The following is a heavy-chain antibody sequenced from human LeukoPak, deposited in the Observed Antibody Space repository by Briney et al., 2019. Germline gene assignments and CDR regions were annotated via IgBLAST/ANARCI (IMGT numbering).Heavy chain of an antibody. CDR1: GGSISSSDW. CDR3: ARRTRIYDSSGYYPGSFAY. CDR2: IYHSGST. J-gene: IGHJ4*02. V-gene: IGHV4-4*02. Sequence: PSETLSLTCAVSGGSISSSDWWSWVRQPPGKGLEWIGEIYHSGSTNYNPSLKSRVTISVDTSKNQFSLKLSSVTAADTAVYYCARRTRIYDSSGYYPGSFAYWGQGTLVTVSS. D-gene: IGHD3-22*01.